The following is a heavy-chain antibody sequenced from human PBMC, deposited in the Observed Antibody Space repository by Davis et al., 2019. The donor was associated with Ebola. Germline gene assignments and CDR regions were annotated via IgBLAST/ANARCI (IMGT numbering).Heavy chain of an antibody. J-gene: IGHJ4*02. Sequence: ASVKVSCKASGEKGKSYAMHWVRQAPGQRLEWMGWINAGNGNTKYSQKFQGRVTITRDTSASKAYMELSSLRSEDTAVYYCARDRFRREFDYWGQGTLVTVSS. CDR3: ARDRFRREFDY. D-gene: IGHD1-26*01. CDR2: INAGNGNT. V-gene: IGHV1-3*01. CDR1: GEKGKSYA.